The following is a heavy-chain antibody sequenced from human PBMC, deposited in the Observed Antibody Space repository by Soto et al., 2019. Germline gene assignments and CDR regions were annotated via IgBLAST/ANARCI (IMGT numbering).Heavy chain of an antibody. CDR3: ASEPLAVAGNVRVSAYYGMDV. Sequence: QVQLVQSGAEVKKPGASVKVSCKASGYTFTGYYMHWVRQAPGQGLEWMGWINPNSGGTNYAQKFQGWVTMTRDTVISAAYKEVSRRGSGDTAVYYCASEPLAVAGNVRVSAYYGMDVWGQGTTVTGSS. V-gene: IGHV1-2*04. CDR2: INPNSGGT. J-gene: IGHJ6*02. CDR1: GYTFTGYY. D-gene: IGHD6-19*01.